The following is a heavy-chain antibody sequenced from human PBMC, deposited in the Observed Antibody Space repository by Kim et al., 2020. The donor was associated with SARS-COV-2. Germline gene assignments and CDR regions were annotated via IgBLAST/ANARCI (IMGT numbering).Heavy chain of an antibody. D-gene: IGHD2-15*01. J-gene: IGHJ4*02. CDR3: ARGGGGTFDY. Sequence: STNYNPSLKRRVTNSVDTSKNQFSLKLSSVTAADTAVYYCARGGGGTFDYWGQGTLVTVSS. V-gene: IGHV4-59*09. CDR2: ST.